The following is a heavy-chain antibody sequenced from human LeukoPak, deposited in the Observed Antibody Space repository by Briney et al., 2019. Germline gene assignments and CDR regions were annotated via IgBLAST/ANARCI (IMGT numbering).Heavy chain of an antibody. CDR2: ISGSGGST. V-gene: IGHV3-23*01. CDR3: AKDREGTIADYFDY. J-gene: IGHJ4*02. CDR1: GFTFSSYA. D-gene: IGHD1-7*01. Sequence: GGSLRLSCAASGFTFSSYAMSWVRQAPGKGLEWVSAISGSGGSTYYADSVKGRFAISRDNSKNTLYLQMNSLRGEDTAVYYCAKDREGTIADYFDYWGQGTLVTVSS.